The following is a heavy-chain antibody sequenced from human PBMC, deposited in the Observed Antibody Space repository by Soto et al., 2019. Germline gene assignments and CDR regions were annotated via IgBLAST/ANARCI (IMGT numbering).Heavy chain of an antibody. CDR1: GFAFSSYE. Sequence: EVQLVESGGGLVQPGGSLRLSCEASGFAFSSYEMDWVRQAPGKGLEWIAHITSSGTTIYNTDSVKGRFTISRDNAKNSLYLQMNSLGAEDTAVYYCVKEKSIMYSGYDAFDLWGQGTMVTVS. D-gene: IGHD5-12*01. CDR2: ITSSGTTI. V-gene: IGHV3-48*03. CDR3: VKEKSIMYSGYDAFDL. J-gene: IGHJ3*01.